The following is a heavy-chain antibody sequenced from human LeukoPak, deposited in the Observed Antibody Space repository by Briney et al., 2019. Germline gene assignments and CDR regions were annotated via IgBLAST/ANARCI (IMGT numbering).Heavy chain of an antibody. CDR3: ARVDDYNYSSFDY. CDR2: INPNNGDT. J-gene: IGHJ4*02. Sequence: ASVKVSCKASGYTFTGHYMHWVRQAPGQGLEWMGWINPNNGDTKYAQKFQGRVTMTSDMSISTAYMELSRLRSDDTVVYYCARVDDYNYSSFDYWGQGTLVTVST. CDR1: GYTFTGHY. D-gene: IGHD1-20*01. V-gene: IGHV1-2*02.